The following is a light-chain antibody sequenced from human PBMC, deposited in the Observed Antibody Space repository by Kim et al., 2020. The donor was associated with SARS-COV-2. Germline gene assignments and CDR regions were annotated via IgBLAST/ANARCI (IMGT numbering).Light chain of an antibody. CDR1: VLAQKY. Sequence: SYELTQPSSVSVSPGQTATITCSGDVLAQKYVRWFQQKPGQAPVVVIYKDSERPSGIPDRFSGSSSGTTVTLTISGAQVEDEDDYYCYSSADNNLQFGGGTQLTVL. V-gene: IGLV3-27*01. CDR2: KDS. J-gene: IGLJ3*02. CDR3: YSSADNNLQ.